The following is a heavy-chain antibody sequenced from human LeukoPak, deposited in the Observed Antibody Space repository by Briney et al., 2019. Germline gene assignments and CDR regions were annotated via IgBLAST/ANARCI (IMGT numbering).Heavy chain of an antibody. CDR3: ARLNTAMGYYYGMDV. D-gene: IGHD5-18*01. Sequence: SETLSLTCTVSGGSISSYYWSWIRQPPGKGLEWIGYIHYSGSTNYNPSLKSRVTISVDTSKNQFSLKLSSVTAADTAVYYCARLNTAMGYYYGMDVWGQGTTVTVSS. V-gene: IGHV4-59*08. CDR1: GGSISSYY. CDR2: IHYSGST. J-gene: IGHJ6*02.